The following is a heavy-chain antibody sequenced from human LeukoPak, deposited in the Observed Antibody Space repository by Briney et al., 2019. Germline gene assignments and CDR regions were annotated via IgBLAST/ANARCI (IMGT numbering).Heavy chain of an antibody. Sequence: GRSLRLSCAAYGFTFSIYAMHWVRQAPGKGREWGAVISLDGSNKYYTDSVKGRFTISSDNSKNPQYLQMNSLRPDDTAVYYCARHFDSSGYDFSPFDSWGERGKVTDSS. V-gene: IGHV3-30*04. CDR3: ARHFDSSGYDFSPFDS. J-gene: IGHJ3*02. D-gene: IGHD3-22*01. CDR2: ISLDGSNK. CDR1: GFTFSIYA.